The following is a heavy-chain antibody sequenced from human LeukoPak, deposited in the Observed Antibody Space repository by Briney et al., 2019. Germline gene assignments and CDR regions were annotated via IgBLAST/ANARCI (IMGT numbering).Heavy chain of an antibody. V-gene: IGHV4-59*01. D-gene: IGHD3-22*01. CDR3: ARYDSSGYYSGFDP. Sequence: SETLSLTCTVSGGSISSYYWSWIRQPPGKGLEWTGYIYYSGSTNYNPSLKSRVTISVDTSKNQFSLKLSSVSAADTAVYYCARYDSSGYYSGFDPWGQGTLVTVSS. J-gene: IGHJ5*02. CDR1: GGSISSYY. CDR2: IYYSGST.